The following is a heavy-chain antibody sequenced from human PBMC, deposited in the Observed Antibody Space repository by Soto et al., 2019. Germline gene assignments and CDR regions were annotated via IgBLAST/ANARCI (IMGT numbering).Heavy chain of an antibody. J-gene: IGHJ6*02. Sequence: QVQLVQSGAEVKKPGASVKVSCKASGYTFTGYYMHWVRQAPGQGLEWMGWINPNSGGTNYAQKFQGCVTMTRDTSISTAYMELSRLRSDDTAVYYCARGCDCDILTGYQYGMDVWGQGTTVTVSS. V-gene: IGHV1-2*04. CDR2: INPNSGGT. CDR1: GYTFTGYY. D-gene: IGHD3-9*01. CDR3: ARGCDCDILTGYQYGMDV.